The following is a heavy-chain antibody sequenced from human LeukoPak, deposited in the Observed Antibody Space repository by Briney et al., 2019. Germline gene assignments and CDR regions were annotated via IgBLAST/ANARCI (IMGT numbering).Heavy chain of an antibody. CDR3: ASFIAAAGSYYFDY. V-gene: IGHV4-34*01. Sequence: SETLSLTCAVYGGSFSGYYWSWIRQPPGKGLEWIGEINHSGSTNYNPSLKSRVTISVDTSENQFSLKLSSVTAADTAVYYCASFIAAAGSYYFDYWGQGTLVTVSS. D-gene: IGHD6-13*01. CDR2: INHSGST. J-gene: IGHJ4*02. CDR1: GGSFSGYY.